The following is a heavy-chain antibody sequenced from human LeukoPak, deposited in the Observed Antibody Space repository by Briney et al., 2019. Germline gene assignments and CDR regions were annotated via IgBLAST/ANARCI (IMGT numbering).Heavy chain of an antibody. CDR2: INSDGSST. J-gene: IGHJ4*02. D-gene: IGHD4-23*01. CDR1: GFTFSSYW. CDR3: ARDRGKDFLDN. Sequence: GGSLRLSCAASGFTFSSYWMHWVRQAPGKGLVWVSRINSDGSSTSYADSVKGRFTISRDNAKNTLYLQMNSLRADDTALYYCARDRGKDFLDNWGQGTQVTVSS. V-gene: IGHV3-74*01.